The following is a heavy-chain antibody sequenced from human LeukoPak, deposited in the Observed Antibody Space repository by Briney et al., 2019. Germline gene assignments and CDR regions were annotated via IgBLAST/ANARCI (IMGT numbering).Heavy chain of an antibody. Sequence: PGGSLRLSCAASGFTFSSYAMSWVRQAPGKGLEWVSAISGSGGSTYYADSVKGRFTISRDNSKNTLYLQMNSLRAEDTAVYYCAKGVYSSSWSAGTYFDYWGQGTLVTVSS. J-gene: IGHJ4*02. CDR2: ISGSGGST. CDR1: GFTFSSYA. CDR3: AKGVYSSSWSAGTYFDY. D-gene: IGHD6-13*01. V-gene: IGHV3-23*01.